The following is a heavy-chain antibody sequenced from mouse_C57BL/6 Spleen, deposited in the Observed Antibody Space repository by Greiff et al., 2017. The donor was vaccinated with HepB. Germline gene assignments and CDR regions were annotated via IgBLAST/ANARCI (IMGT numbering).Heavy chain of an antibody. CDR1: GYTFTSYW. Sequence: QVQLKQPGAELVKPGASVKMSCKASGYTFTSYWITWVKQRPGQGLEWIGDIYPGSGSTNYNEKFKSKATLTVDTSSSTAYMQLSSLTSEDSAVYYCARGGSMTTVVATGYWGQGTTLTVSS. CDR2: IYPGSGST. J-gene: IGHJ2*01. D-gene: IGHD1-1*01. CDR3: ARGGSMTTVVATGY. V-gene: IGHV1-55*01.